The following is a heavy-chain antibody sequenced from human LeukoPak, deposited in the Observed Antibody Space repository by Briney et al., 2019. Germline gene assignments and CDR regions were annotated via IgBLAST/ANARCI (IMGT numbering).Heavy chain of an antibody. CDR2: ISYDGNNK. CDR1: GFTFSSYA. Sequence: QSGGSLRLSCAASGFTFSSYAVHWVRQAPGKGLEWVAVISYDGNNKYYADSVKGRFTISRDNSKNTLYLQMNSLRVEDTAVYYCAREQLYSGYYDMDVWGHGTSVTVSS. CDR3: AREQLYSGYYDMDV. D-gene: IGHD2-21*01. V-gene: IGHV3-30-3*01. J-gene: IGHJ6*02.